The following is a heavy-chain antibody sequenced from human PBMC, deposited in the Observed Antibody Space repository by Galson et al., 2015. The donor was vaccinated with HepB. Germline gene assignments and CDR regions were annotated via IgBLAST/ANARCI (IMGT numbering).Heavy chain of an antibody. CDR3: ATTYYDILTGYYSRGDAFDI. Sequence: SETLSLTCTVSGYSISSGYYWGWIRQPPGKGLEWIGSIYHSGSTYYNPSLKSRVTISVDTSKNQFSLKLSSVTAADTAVYYCATTYYDILTGYYSRGDAFDIWGQGTMVTVSS. CDR2: IYHSGST. CDR1: GYSISSGYY. V-gene: IGHV4-38-2*02. D-gene: IGHD3-9*01. J-gene: IGHJ3*02.